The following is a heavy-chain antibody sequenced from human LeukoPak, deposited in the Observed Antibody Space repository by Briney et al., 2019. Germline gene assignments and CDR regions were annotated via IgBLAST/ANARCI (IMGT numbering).Heavy chain of an antibody. V-gene: IGHV3-53*01. D-gene: IGHD4/OR15-4a*01. CDR1: GFTFSSYS. CDR3: ARRAGAYSHPYDY. J-gene: IGHJ4*02. CDR2: IYSDNT. Sequence: GGSLRLSCAASGFTFSSYSVNWVRQAPGKGLEWVSFIYSDNTHYSDSVKGRFTISRDNSKNTPYLQMNSLRAEDTAVYYCARRAGAYSHPYDYWGQGTLVTVSS.